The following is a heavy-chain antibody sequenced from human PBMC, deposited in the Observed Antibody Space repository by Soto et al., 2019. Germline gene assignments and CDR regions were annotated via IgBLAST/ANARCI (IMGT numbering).Heavy chain of an antibody. CDR1: GFTFSSYS. D-gene: IGHD4-17*01. CDR2: ISSSTSYI. V-gene: IGHV3-21*01. CDR3: ARMGSVTTFSWSDYYYGMDV. Sequence: EVQLVESGGGLVKPGGSLRLSCAASGFTFSSYSMNWVRQAPGKGLEWVSSISSSTSYIYYADSVKGRFTISRDNAKNSTYLQMNSLRAEDTAVYYCARMGSVTTFSWSDYYYGMDVWGQGTTVTVSS. J-gene: IGHJ6*02.